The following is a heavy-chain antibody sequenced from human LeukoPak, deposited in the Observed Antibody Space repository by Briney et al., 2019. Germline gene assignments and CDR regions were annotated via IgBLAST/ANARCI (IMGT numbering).Heavy chain of an antibody. CDR3: AKDQSGSYYNWFDP. D-gene: IGHD1-26*01. Sequence: GGSLRLSCAASGFTFSSYGMHWVRQAPGKGLEWVAVISYDGSNKYYADSVKGRFTISRDNSKNTLYLQMNSLRAEDTAVYYCAKDQSGSYYNWFDPWGQGTLVTVSS. CDR1: GFTFSSYG. J-gene: IGHJ5*02. V-gene: IGHV3-30*18. CDR2: ISYDGSNK.